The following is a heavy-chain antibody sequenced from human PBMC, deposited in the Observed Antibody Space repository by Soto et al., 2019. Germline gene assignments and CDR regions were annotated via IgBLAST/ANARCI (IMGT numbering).Heavy chain of an antibody. J-gene: IGHJ5*02. Sequence: QITLKESGPTLVKPTRTLTLTCTFSGFSLSTSGVGVGWIRQPPGKALEWLALIYWDDDKRYSPSLKSRLTITTDTSKNQVVLTMTNMDPVDTATYSCAHSLIGYYYDSSGSNWFDPWGQGTLVTVSS. D-gene: IGHD3-22*01. CDR1: GFSLSTSGVG. CDR3: AHSLIGYYYDSSGSNWFDP. V-gene: IGHV2-5*02. CDR2: IYWDDDK.